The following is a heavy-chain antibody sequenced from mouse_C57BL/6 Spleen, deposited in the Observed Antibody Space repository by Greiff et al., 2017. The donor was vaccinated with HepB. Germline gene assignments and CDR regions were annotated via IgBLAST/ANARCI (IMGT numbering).Heavy chain of an antibody. CDR2: INPNNGGT. D-gene: IGHD1-1*01. J-gene: IGHJ2*01. CDR3: ARRGLITTVVDY. CDR1: GYTFTDYY. V-gene: IGHV1-26*01. Sequence: VQLQQSGPELVKPGASVKISCKASGYTFTDYYMNWVKQSHGKSLEWIGDINPNNGGTSYNQKFKGKATLTVDKSSSTAYMELRSLTSEDSAVYYCARRGLITTVVDYWGQGTTLTVSS.